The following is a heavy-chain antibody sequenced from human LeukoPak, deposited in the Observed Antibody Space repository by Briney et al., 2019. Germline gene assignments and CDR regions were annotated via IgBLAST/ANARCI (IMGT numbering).Heavy chain of an antibody. CDR3: AKSAGYYDSSGYYGFDY. Sequence: GGSLRLSCAASGFTSSSYRMNWVRQAPGKGLEWVSAISGSGGSTYYADSVKGRFTISRDNSKNTLYLQMNSLRAEDTAVYYCAKSAGYYDSSGYYGFDYWGQGTLVTVSS. V-gene: IGHV3-23*01. CDR2: ISGSGGST. J-gene: IGHJ4*02. D-gene: IGHD3-22*01. CDR1: GFTSSSYR.